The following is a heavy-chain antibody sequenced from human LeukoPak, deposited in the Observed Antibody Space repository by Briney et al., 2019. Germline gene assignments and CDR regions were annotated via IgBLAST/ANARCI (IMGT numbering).Heavy chain of an antibody. CDR2: IIPIFGKA. Sequence: SVKVSCKASRGTFSSYAISWVRQAPGQGLEWMGGIIPIFGKANYAQKFQGRVTITADKSTSTAYMELSSLRSEDTAVYYCVFGDYYDSSGYSLGAFDIWGQGTMVTVSS. J-gene: IGHJ3*02. D-gene: IGHD3-22*01. CDR1: RGTFSSYA. CDR3: VFGDYYDSSGYSLGAFDI. V-gene: IGHV1-69*06.